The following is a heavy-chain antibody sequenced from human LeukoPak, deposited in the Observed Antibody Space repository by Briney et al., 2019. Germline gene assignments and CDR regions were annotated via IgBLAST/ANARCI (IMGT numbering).Heavy chain of an antibody. J-gene: IGHJ6*02. CDR1: GLTFSNYN. D-gene: IGHD3-10*01. Sequence: GSLRLSCAASGLTFSNYNFYWVRQAPGKGLEWVSSISSTSSYIYYADSMKGRFTVSRDNAKNSLYLQMNSLRAEDTAVYYCARALWSGPVYYGMDVWGQGTTVTVSS. CDR3: ARALWSGPVYYGMDV. CDR2: ISSTSSYI. V-gene: IGHV3-21*01.